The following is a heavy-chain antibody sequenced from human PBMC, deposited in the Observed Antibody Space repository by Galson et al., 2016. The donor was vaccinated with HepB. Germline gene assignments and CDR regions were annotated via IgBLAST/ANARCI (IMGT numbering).Heavy chain of an antibody. D-gene: IGHD6-13*01. Sequence: SLRLSCAASGFTFSSYPMHWVRQAPGKGLEWVAIILFDGSHKYYGDSVSGRLSISRDNSKKTVYLQMNSLRADDTAVYYCAKGEAASTWYAPSDYWGQGTVVAVSS. V-gene: IGHV3-30*18. CDR2: ILFDGSHK. J-gene: IGHJ4*02. CDR3: AKGEAASTWYAPSDY. CDR1: GFTFSSYP.